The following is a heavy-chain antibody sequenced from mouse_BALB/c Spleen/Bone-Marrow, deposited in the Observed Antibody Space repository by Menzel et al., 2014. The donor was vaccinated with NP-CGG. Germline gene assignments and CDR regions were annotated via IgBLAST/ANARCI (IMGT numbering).Heavy chain of an antibody. V-gene: IGHV1S22*01. Sequence: LQQSGSELVRPGASVKLSCKASGYTFTSYWMHWVKQRRGQGLEWIGNIYPGSGSTNYDEKFKSKGTLTVDTSSSTAYMHLSSLTSEDSAVYYCTRGYYPYYYAMDYWGQGTSVTVSS. CDR2: IYPGSGST. J-gene: IGHJ4*01. CDR3: TRGYYPYYYAMDY. D-gene: IGHD2-3*01. CDR1: GYTFTSYW.